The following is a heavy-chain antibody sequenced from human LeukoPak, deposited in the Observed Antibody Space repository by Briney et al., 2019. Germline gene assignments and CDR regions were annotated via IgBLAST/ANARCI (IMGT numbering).Heavy chain of an antibody. D-gene: IGHD6-6*01. CDR3: ARAGEYSSPYFYYYMDV. Sequence: GGSLRLSCAASGFTFSDYYMSWVRQAPGKGLEWVSYISSSGSTIYYADSVKGRFTISRDNSKNTLYLQMNSLRVEDTAVYYCARAGEYSSPYFYYYMDVWGKGTTVTVSS. V-gene: IGHV3-11*04. CDR2: ISSSGSTI. J-gene: IGHJ6*03. CDR1: GFTFSDYY.